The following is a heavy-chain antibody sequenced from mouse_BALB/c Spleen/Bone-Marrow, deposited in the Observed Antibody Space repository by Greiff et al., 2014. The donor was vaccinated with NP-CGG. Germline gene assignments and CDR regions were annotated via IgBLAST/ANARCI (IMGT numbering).Heavy chain of an antibody. CDR3: ARSYGSPFDX. Sequence: VQLQQSGPELVKPGASVKMSCKASGYTFTSYIMHWVKQKPGQGLEWIGYINPYNDXXXXXXXXXXXXXXTSDKSSSTAYMELSSLTSEDSAVYYCARSYGSPFDXLGQGTTLTVSS. V-gene: IGHV1-14*01. CDR2: INPYNDXX. CDR1: GYTFTSYI. J-gene: IGHJ2*01. D-gene: IGHD1-1*01.